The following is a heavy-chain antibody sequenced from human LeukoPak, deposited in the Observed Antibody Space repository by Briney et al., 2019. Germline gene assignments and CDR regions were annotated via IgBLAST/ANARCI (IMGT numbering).Heavy chain of an antibody. CDR3: ARDPSGWAWFGP. CDR1: GYSITSDYY. CDR2: IYHNGRT. V-gene: IGHV4-38-2*02. J-gene: IGHJ5*02. Sequence: SETLSLTCAVSGYSITSDYYWGWIRQPPGKGLEWIGSIYHNGRTSYNPSLASRVTISMDTSRNHFSLRLTSVTAADTAVYYCARDPSGWAWFGPWGQGALVTVSS. D-gene: IGHD6-25*01.